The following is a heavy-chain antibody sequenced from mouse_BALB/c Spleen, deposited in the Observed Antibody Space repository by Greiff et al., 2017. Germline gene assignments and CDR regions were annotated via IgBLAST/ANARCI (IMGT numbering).Heavy chain of an antibody. D-gene: IGHD2-3*01. Sequence: QVQLQQSGAELMKPGASVKISCKATGYTFSSYWIEWVKQRPGHGLEWIGEILPGRGSTNYNEKFKGKATFTADTSSNTAYMQLSSLTSEDSAVYYCARMGGLLYYAMDYWGQGTSVTVSS. CDR3: ARMGGLLYYAMDY. J-gene: IGHJ4*01. V-gene: IGHV1-9*01. CDR1: GYTFSSYW. CDR2: ILPGRGST.